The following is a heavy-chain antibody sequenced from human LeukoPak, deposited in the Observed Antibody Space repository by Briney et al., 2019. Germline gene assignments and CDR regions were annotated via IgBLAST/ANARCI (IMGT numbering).Heavy chain of an antibody. Sequence: PGGSLRLSCAASGLTFSSQAINWVRQAPGKGLEWVSGISGSGGSIYYADSVKGRFTISRDNSQNTLYLQMSSLRAEDTGVYHCAKPKEGDGRSAFDIWGQGTMVTVSS. D-gene: IGHD2-21*02. J-gene: IGHJ3*02. CDR2: ISGSGGSI. CDR1: GLTFSSQA. V-gene: IGHV3-23*01. CDR3: AKPKEGDGRSAFDI.